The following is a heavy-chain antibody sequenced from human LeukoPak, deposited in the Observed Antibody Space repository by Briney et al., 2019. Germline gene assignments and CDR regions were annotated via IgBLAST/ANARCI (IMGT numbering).Heavy chain of an antibody. Sequence: ASVKVSCKASGYTFTSYGISWVRQAPGQGLEWMGWISAYNGNTNYAQKLQGRVTMTTDTSTSTAYMELRSLRSDDTAVYYCARGDPTMVRGVRSYYFDYWGQGTLVTVSS. CDR1: GYTFTSYG. V-gene: IGHV1-18*01. J-gene: IGHJ4*02. CDR2: ISAYNGNT. D-gene: IGHD3-10*01. CDR3: ARGDPTMVRGVRSYYFDY.